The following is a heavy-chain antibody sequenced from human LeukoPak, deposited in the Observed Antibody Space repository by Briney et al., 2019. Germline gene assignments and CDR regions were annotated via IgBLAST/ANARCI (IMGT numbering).Heavy chain of an antibody. D-gene: IGHD6-19*01. Sequence: SETLSLTCTVSGGSISSYYWSWIRQPAGKGLEWIGRIYSSGSTNYNPSLKSRVTMPVDMSKNQFSLKLSSVTAADTAVYYCARGSSGWYSIDYWGQGILVTVSS. CDR1: GGSISSYY. CDR3: ARGSSGWYSIDY. J-gene: IGHJ4*02. V-gene: IGHV4-4*07. CDR2: IYSSGST.